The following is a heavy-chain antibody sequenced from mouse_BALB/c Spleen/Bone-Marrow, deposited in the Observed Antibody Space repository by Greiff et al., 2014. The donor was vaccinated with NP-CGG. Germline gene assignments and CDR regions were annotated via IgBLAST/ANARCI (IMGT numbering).Heavy chain of an antibody. D-gene: IGHD4-1*01. CDR1: GYTFTDYE. V-gene: IGHV1-15*01. CDR2: LDPETGGT. CDR3: ANWGYYAMDY. Sequence: QVQLQQSGAELVRPGASVTLSCKASGYTFTDYEMHWVKQTPVHGLEWIGTLDPETGGTAYNQKFKDMATLTADKSSTTAYMELRSLTSEDSAFYYCANWGYYAMDYWGQGISVTVSS. J-gene: IGHJ4*01.